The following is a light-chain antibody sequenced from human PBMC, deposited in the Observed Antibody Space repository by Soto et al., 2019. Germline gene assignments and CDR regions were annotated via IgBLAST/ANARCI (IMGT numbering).Light chain of an antibody. CDR2: DVS. CDR1: QSVTSS. CDR3: QQFYIPPPT. Sequence: EIVLTQSPATLSLSPGDRATLSCRASQSVTSSLAWFQQKPGQAPRLLIYDVSRRATAIPARFSGSGSGTDFALTISSLQPEDVAVYYCQQFYIPPPTFGQGTKVDIK. J-gene: IGKJ1*01. V-gene: IGKV3-11*01.